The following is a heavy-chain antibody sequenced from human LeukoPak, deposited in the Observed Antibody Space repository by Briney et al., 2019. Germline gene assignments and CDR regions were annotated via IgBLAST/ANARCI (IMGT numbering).Heavy chain of an antibody. J-gene: IGHJ6*03. CDR3: ARGMDPKSKYSKLVGTPFYYYMDV. V-gene: IGHV1-46*01. Sequence: GASVKVSCKASGYTFTSYYMHWVRQAPGQGLEWMGIINPSGGSTSYAQKFQGRVTMTRDMSTSTVYMELSSLRSEDTAVYYCARGMDPKSKYSKLVGTPFYYYMDVWGKGTTVTVSS. CDR1: GYTFTSYY. CDR2: INPSGGST. D-gene: IGHD6-6*01.